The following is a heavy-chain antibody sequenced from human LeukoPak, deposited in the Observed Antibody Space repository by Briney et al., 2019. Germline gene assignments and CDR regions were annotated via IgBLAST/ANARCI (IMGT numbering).Heavy chain of an antibody. J-gene: IGHJ4*02. CDR3: ARLGYCSGGSCYGSDY. Sequence: PGGSLRLSCAASGFTFSSYSMNWVRQAPGKGLEWVSSISSSSSYIYYADSVKGRFTISRDNAKNSLYLQMNSLRADDTAVYYCARLGYCSGGSCYGSDYWGQGTLVTVSS. D-gene: IGHD2-15*01. CDR2: ISSSSSYI. CDR1: GFTFSSYS. V-gene: IGHV3-21*01.